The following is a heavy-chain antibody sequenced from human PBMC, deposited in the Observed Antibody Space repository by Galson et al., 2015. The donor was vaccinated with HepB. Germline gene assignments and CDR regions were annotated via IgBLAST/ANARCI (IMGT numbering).Heavy chain of an antibody. CDR3: ARDAVVVPAAMWDYYYYYMDV. Sequence: SLRLSCAASGFTFSSYSMNWVRQAPGKGLEWVSSISSSSSYIYYADSVKGRFTISRDNAKNSLYLQMKSLRAEDTAVYYCARDAVVVPAAMWDYYYYYMDVWGKRTTVTISS. V-gene: IGHV3-21*01. CDR2: ISSSSSYI. CDR1: GFTFSSYS. J-gene: IGHJ6*03. D-gene: IGHD2-2*01.